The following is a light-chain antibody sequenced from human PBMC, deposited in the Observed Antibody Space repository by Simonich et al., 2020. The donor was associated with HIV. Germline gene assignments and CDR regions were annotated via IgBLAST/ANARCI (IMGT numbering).Light chain of an antibody. CDR2: LNRDGSH. CDR3: QTWGTGIRV. J-gene: IGLJ3*02. CDR1: SGHSSYA. V-gene: IGLV4-69*01. Sequence: QRVLTQSPSASASLGASVKLTCTLSSGHSSYAIAWHQQQPEKGPQYLMKLNRDGSHSTGDGIPDRFSGSRCGAERYLTFSSLQSEDEADYYCQTWGTGIRVFGGGTKLTVL.